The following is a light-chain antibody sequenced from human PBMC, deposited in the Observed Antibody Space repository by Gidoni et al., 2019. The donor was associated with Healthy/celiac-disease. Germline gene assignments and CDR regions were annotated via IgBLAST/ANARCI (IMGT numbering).Light chain of an antibody. V-gene: IGKV1-5*03. J-gene: IGKJ4*01. CDR2: KAS. CDR3: QQNNSDPLT. Sequence: DIQMTQSPATLSAAVGDRVTITCRASQSISSWLAWYQQKPGKAPNHLIYKASSIESGFPSRFSGSGSGTEFTLTMSNLQPDDFATYCCQQNNSDPLTFXGXTKVEIK. CDR1: QSISSW.